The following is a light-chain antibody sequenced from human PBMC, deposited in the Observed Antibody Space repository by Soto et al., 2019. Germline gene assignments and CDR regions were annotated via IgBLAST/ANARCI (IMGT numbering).Light chain of an antibody. CDR1: SSNIGSNY. CDR3: AAWDDSLSGVV. J-gene: IGLJ2*01. Sequence: QAVVTQPPSASGTPGQRVTISCSGSSSNIGSNYVYWYQQLPGTAPKLLIYSNNQRPSGVPDRFSASKSGTSASLAISGLRSEDEADYYCAAWDDSLSGVVFGGGTKLTVL. CDR2: SNN. V-gene: IGLV1-47*02.